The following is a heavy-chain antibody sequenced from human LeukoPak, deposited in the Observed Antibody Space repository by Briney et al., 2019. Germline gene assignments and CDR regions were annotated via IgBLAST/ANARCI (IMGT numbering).Heavy chain of an antibody. CDR3: ARTDSSSGYFVEAYAFDI. D-gene: IGHD3-22*01. V-gene: IGHV4-59*08. J-gene: IGHJ3*02. CDR1: GGSISSYY. CDR2: IYYSGST. Sequence: SETLSLTFTVSGGSISSYYWSWIRQPPGKGLEWIGYIYYSGSTNYNPSLKSRVTISVDTSKNQFSLKLSSVTAADTAVYYCARTDSSSGYFVEAYAFDIWGQGTMVTVSS.